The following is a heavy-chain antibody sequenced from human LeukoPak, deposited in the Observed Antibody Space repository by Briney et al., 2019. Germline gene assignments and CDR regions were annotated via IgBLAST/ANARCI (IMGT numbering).Heavy chain of an antibody. CDR3: TRVQYQLLCDI. CDR2: IRSKAYGGTT. D-gene: IGHD2-2*01. J-gene: IGHJ3*02. Sequence: GGSLRLSCAASGFTFSSYVMSWVRQAPGKGLEGVGFIRSKAYGGTTEYAASVRGRFTISRDDSTSIAYLQMNSLKTEDTAVYYCTRVQYQLLCDIWGQGTMVTVSS. V-gene: IGHV3-49*04. CDR1: GFTFSSYV.